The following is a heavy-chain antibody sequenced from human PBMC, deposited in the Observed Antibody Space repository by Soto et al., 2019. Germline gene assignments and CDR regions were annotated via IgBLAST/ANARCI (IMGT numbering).Heavy chain of an antibody. CDR1: GFTFSSYS. CDR2: ISSSSSTI. CDR3: ARSLGLYYDFWSGYFDY. V-gene: IGHV3-48*01. Sequence: PGGSLRLSCAASGFTFSSYSMNWVRQAPGKGLEWVSYISSSSSTIYYADSVKGRFTISRDNAKNSLYLQMNSLRAEDTAVYYCARSLGLYYDFWSGYFDYRGQGTLVTVSS. D-gene: IGHD3-3*01. J-gene: IGHJ4*02.